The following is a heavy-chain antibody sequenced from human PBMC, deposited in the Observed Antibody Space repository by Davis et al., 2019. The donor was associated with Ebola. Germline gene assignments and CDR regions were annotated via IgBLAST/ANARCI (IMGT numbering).Heavy chain of an antibody. CDR2: ISYDGSNK. Sequence: GGSLRLSCAASGFTFSSYAMHWVRQAPGKGLEWVAVISYDGSNKYYADSVKGRFSISRDNSKNTLYLQMNSLRADDTAVYYCARCADTSGYFPQFWGQGTLVIVSS. J-gene: IGHJ4*02. CDR1: GFTFSSYA. CDR3: ARCADTSGYFPQF. V-gene: IGHV3-30*04. D-gene: IGHD3-22*01.